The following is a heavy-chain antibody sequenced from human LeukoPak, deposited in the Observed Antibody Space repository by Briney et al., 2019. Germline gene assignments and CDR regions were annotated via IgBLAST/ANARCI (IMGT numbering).Heavy chain of an antibody. CDR3: VRSLQGALDV. CDR1: GFTFHFYS. J-gene: IGHJ6*02. D-gene: IGHD4-11*01. V-gene: IGHV3-48*04. CDR2: ISSRSSTI. Sequence: SGGSLRLSCAASGFTFHFYSMTWVRQAPGKGLEWVSYISSRSSTIYYTDSVKGRFTISRDNAKNTLFLQMNSLRVEDTAVYYCVRSLQGALDVWGQGTTVTVSS.